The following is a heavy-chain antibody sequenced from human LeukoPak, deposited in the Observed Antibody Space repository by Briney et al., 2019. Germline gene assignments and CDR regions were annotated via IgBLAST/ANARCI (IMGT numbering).Heavy chain of an antibody. D-gene: IGHD2-2*01. Sequence: ASVKVSCKASGYTFTGYYMHWVRQAPGQGLEWMGFINPNSGGTNYAQKFQGRVTMTRDTSISTAYMELSRLRSDDTAVYYCARADYCSSTSCRNWFDPWGQGTLVTVSS. CDR2: INPNSGGT. CDR3: ARADYCSSTSCRNWFDP. CDR1: GYTFTGYY. J-gene: IGHJ5*02. V-gene: IGHV1-2*02.